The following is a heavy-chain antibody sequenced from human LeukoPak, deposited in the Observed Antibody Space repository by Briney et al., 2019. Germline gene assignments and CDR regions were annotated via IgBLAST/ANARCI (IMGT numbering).Heavy chain of an antibody. Sequence: GGSLRLSCAASGFTFSSYAMSWVRQGPGKGREWVSAISGSGGSTYYADSVKGRFTISRDNSKNTLYLQMNSLRAEDTAVYYCAKHPGVATHNPFDYWGQGTLVTVSS. D-gene: IGHD3-10*01. CDR3: AKHPGVATHNPFDY. J-gene: IGHJ4*02. V-gene: IGHV3-23*01. CDR1: GFTFSSYA. CDR2: ISGSGGST.